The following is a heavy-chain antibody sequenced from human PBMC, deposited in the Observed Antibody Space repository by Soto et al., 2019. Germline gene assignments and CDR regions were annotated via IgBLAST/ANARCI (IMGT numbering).Heavy chain of an antibody. CDR1: VGSFSGYY. Sequence: SETLSFTCAVYVGSFSGYYWNLIRQPPGKGLEWIWEIDHSGYTNYNPSLKSRVTISVDTYKNQFSLRLTSVTAADTAVYYCARVLDWFAPWAQGTIVTVSS. CDR3: ARVLDWFAP. D-gene: IGHD1-26*01. CDR2: IDHSGYT. J-gene: IGHJ5*02. V-gene: IGHV4-34*01.